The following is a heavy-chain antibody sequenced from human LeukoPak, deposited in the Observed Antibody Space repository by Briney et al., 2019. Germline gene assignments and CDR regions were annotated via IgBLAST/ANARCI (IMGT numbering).Heavy chain of an antibody. CDR1: GFTVSSNY. CDR2: IYSGGST. J-gene: IGHJ4*02. V-gene: IGHV3-53*01. D-gene: IGHD1-26*01. Sequence: GGSLRLTCAASGFTVSSNYMSWVRQAPGKGLEWVSVIYSGGSTYYADSVKGRFTISRDNSKNTLYLQTNSLRAEDTAVYYCARDNMIRGSYYYFDYWGQGTLVTVSS. CDR3: ARDNMIRGSYYYFDY.